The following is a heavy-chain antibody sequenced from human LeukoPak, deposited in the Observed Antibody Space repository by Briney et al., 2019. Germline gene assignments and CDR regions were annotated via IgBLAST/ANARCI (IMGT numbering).Heavy chain of an antibody. CDR2: ISTPSYK. V-gene: IGHV3-21*01. CDR3: ARDTYGSGNEVAFDI. J-gene: IGHJ3*02. CDR1: GFTFSSYT. Sequence: KPGGSLRLSCAASGFTFSSYTMNWVRQAPGKGLEWVSSISTPSYKYYSDSLKGRFTISRDNAKNSLYLQMNSLRAEDTAVYYCARDTYGSGNEVAFDIWAKGQWSPSLQ. D-gene: IGHD3-10*01.